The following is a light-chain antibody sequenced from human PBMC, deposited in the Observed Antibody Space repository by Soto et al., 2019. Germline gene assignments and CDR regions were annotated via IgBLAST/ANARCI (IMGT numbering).Light chain of an antibody. V-gene: IGKV1-39*01. CDR1: QSISSY. CDR2: TAS. Sequence: DIQMTQSPSSLSASVGDRVTITCRASQSISSYLNWYQQKPGRAPNLLIFTASNLQSGVPSRFSGSGSGTDFTLNISSLQPEDFATYYCQQSYSAPYTFGPGTKLDIK. J-gene: IGKJ2*01. CDR3: QQSYSAPYT.